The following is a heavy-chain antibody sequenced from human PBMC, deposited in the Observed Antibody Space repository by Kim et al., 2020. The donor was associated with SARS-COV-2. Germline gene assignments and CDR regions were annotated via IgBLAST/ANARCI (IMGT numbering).Heavy chain of an antibody. V-gene: IGHV1-18*04. Sequence: ASVKVSCKASGYTFTSYGISWVRQAPGQGLEWMGWISAYNGNTNYAQKLQGRVTMTTDTSTSTAYMELRSLRSDDTAVYYCARDQILMVYAPKNWFDPWGQGTLVTVSS. CDR3: ARDQILMVYAPKNWFDP. J-gene: IGHJ5*02. CDR2: ISAYNGNT. D-gene: IGHD2-8*01. CDR1: GYTFTSYG.